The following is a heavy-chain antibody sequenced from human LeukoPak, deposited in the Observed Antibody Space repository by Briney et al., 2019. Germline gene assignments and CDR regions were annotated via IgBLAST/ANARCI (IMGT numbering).Heavy chain of an antibody. CDR1: GFTFDDYA. CDR3: AKDRVIAAAGFVNQPPGY. Sequence: GGSLRLSCAASGFTFDDYAMHWVRQAPGKGLEWVSLISGDGGSTYYADSVKGRFTIPRDNSKNSLYLQMNSLRTEDTALYYCAKDRVIAAAGFVNQPPGYWGQGTLVTVSS. J-gene: IGHJ4*02. V-gene: IGHV3-43*02. D-gene: IGHD6-13*01. CDR2: ISGDGGST.